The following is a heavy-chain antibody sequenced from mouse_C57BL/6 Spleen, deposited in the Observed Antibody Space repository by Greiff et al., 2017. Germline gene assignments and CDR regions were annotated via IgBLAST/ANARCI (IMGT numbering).Heavy chain of an antibody. V-gene: IGHV1-82*01. CDR3: ARNWFFDY. J-gene: IGHJ2*01. D-gene: IGHD4-1*01. CDR1: GYAFSSSW. CDR2: IYPGDGDT. Sequence: VQVVESGPELVKPGASVKISCKASGYAFSSSWMNWVKQRPGKGLEWIGRIYPGDGDTNYNGKFKGKATLTADKSSSTAYMQLSSLTSEDSAVYFCARNWFFDYWGQGTTLTVSS.